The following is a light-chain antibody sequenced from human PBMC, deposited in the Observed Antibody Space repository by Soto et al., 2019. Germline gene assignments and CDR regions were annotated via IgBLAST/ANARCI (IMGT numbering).Light chain of an antibody. CDR2: TSG. J-gene: IGKJ2*01. Sequence: IQMTQSPSSLSASVGDRVTITCRASQRITTYLNWYQQKPGEAPKLLLSTSGTLQRGVPSRFSGSGSGTDFTLTITALRPEDCATYFCQQTYSTPYTFGQGTKLEIK. CDR3: QQTYSTPYT. V-gene: IGKV1-39*01. CDR1: QRITTY.